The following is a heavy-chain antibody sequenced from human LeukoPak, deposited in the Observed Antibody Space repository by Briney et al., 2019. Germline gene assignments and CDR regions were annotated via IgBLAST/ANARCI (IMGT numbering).Heavy chain of an antibody. D-gene: IGHD6-19*01. J-gene: IGHJ5*02. V-gene: IGHV3-7*04. CDR2: INQDGGVQ. Sequence: PGGSLRLSWAASGVTFSSFDMNWVPQAPGEGLEWVANINQDGGVQYHVDSVKGRFTISRDNAENSLYLQMNSLRAEDTAVYYCARGMTVADNWFDPWGQGTLVTVSS. CDR3: ARGMTVADNWFDP. CDR1: GVTFSSFD.